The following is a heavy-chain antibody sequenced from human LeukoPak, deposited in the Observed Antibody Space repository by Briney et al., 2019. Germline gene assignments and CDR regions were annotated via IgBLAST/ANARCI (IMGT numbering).Heavy chain of an antibody. V-gene: IGHV1-2*04. CDR2: INPNSGGT. CDR3: ARDLDCSGGSCYAFDY. D-gene: IGHD2-15*01. Sequence: ASVKVSCKASGGTFSSYAITWVRQAPGQGLEWMGWINPNSGGTNYAQKFQGWVTMTRDTSISTAYMELSRLRSDDTAVYYCARDLDCSGGSCYAFDYWGQGTLVTASS. CDR1: GGTFSSYA. J-gene: IGHJ4*02.